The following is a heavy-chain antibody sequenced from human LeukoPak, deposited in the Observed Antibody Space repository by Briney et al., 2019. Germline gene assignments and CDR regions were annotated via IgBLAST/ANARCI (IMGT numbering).Heavy chain of an antibody. CDR1: GYSISSGYY. CDR2: IYHRGST. D-gene: IGHD6-19*01. CDR3: ARVGARRGIAVAGDRAEYFQH. Sequence: SETLSLTCTVSGYSISSGYYWGWIRQPPGKGLEWIGSIYHRGSTYYNPSLKSRVTISVDTSKNQFSLKLSSVTAADTAVYYCARVGARRGIAVAGDRAEYFQHWGQGTLVTVSS. J-gene: IGHJ1*01. V-gene: IGHV4-38-2*02.